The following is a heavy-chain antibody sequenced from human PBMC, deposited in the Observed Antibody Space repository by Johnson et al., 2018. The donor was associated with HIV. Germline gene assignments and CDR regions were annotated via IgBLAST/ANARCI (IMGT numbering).Heavy chain of an antibody. CDR1: GFTFSSNY. CDR3: AREGGSSGPDAFDI. Sequence: VQLVESGGGVVQPGGSLRLSCEASGFTFSSNYMSWVRQAPGKGLEWVSVIYSGGSTYYADSVKGRFTISRDNSKNTLYLQMNSLRAEDTAVYYCAREGGSSGPDAFDIWGQGTMVTVSS. CDR2: IYSGGST. V-gene: IGHV3-66*01. J-gene: IGHJ3*02. D-gene: IGHD3-16*01.